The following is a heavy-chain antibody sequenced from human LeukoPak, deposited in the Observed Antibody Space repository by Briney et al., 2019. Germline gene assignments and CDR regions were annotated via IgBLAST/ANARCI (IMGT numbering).Heavy chain of an antibody. J-gene: IGHJ4*02. V-gene: IGHV1-18*01. D-gene: IGHD3-3*01. CDR1: GYTFTSYD. CDR3: AGAELRFLEWSLDY. CDR2: ISASNGNT. Sequence: ASVKVSCKASGYTFTSYDISWVRQAPGQGLEWMGWISASNGNTNYAQILQGRVTLTTDTSTSTAYMELRSLTSDDTAVYYCAGAELRFLEWSLDYWGQGTLVTVSS.